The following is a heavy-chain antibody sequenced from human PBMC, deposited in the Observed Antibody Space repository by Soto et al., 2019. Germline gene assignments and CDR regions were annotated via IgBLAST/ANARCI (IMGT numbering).Heavy chain of an antibody. V-gene: IGHV1-18*01. CDR1: GYTFTNYG. D-gene: IGHD6-13*01. J-gene: IGHJ4*02. CDR2: INTYNGNT. Sequence: ASVKVSCKASGYTFTNYGINWLRQAPGQGLEWMGWINTYNGNTNFAQRRQGRVTMTTEASTSTAYMELRSLRSDDTAVYYCARGSSPVDFDYWGQGTLVTVPQ. CDR3: ARGSSPVDFDY.